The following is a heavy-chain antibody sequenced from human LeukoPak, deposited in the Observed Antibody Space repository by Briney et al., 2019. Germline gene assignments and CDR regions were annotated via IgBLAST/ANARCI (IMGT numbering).Heavy chain of an antibody. V-gene: IGHV3-23*01. CDR2: ISGSGGST. CDR3: ANLKGPHRSSTSCSEG. CDR1: GFTFSSYA. J-gene: IGHJ4*02. Sequence: GGSLRLSCAASGFTFSSYAMSWVRQAPGKGLEWVSAISGSGGSTYYADSVKGRFTISRDNSKNTLYLQMNSLRAEDTAVYYCANLKGPHRSSTSCSEGWGQGTLVTVSS. D-gene: IGHD2-2*01.